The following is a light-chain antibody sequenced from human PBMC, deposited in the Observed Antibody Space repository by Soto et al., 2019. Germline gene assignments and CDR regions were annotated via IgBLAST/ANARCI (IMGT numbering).Light chain of an antibody. CDR3: QQSYSTAWT. V-gene: IGKV1-39*01. CDR2: AAS. CDR1: QSISTY. J-gene: IGKJ1*01. Sequence: DIQMTQSPSSLSASVGDRVTITCRASQSISTYLSWYQQRPGKAPHLLIFAASGLQSGVPSRFSGRRSGTEFTLNISSLQPADVGTYYCQQSYSTAWTFGQGTKVEVK.